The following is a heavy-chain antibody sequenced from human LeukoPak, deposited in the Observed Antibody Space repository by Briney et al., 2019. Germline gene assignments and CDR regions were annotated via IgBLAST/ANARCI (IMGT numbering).Heavy chain of an antibody. V-gene: IGHV4-59*01. Sequence: PSETLSLTCTVSGGSISSYYWSWIRQPPGKGLEWIGYIPDSGITNYNLSLKSRVTMSVDTSKNQFSLKLRSVTPADTAVYYCARDMTRPYFFDHWGQGTLVTVSS. D-gene: IGHD2-2*01. CDR2: IPDSGIT. J-gene: IGHJ4*02. CDR3: ARDMTRPYFFDH. CDR1: GGSISSYY.